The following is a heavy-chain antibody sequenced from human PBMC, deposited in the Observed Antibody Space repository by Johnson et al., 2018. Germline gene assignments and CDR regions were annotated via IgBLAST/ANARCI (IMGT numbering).Heavy chain of an antibody. CDR3: ARDTFSGWQWHWFDP. Sequence: QVQLQESGGGVVQPGRSLRLSCAASGFTFSSYGMHWVRQAPGKGLEWVAVIWYDGSNKYYADSVKGRFTISRDNSKNTLYLQMNSLRAEDTAVYYCARDTFSGWQWHWFDPWGQGTLVTVSS. D-gene: IGHD6-19*01. CDR1: GFTFSSYG. V-gene: IGHV3-33*01. J-gene: IGHJ5*02. CDR2: IWYDGSNK.